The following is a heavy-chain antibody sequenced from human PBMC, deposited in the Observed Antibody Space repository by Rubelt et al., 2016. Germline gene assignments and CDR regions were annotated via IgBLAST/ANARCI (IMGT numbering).Heavy chain of an antibody. CDR2: IVVGSGNT. CDR3: AADSGYGPSMDV. CDR1: GFTFTSSA. D-gene: IGHD5-12*01. V-gene: IGHV1-58*01. J-gene: IGHJ6*02. Sequence: QMQLVQSGPEVKKPGTSVKVSCKASGFTFTSSAVQWVRQARGQRLEWIGWIVVGSGNTNYEQKVQERVTITRDMSTSTAYRELSSLRSEDTAVYYCAADSGYGPSMDVWGQGTTVTVSS.